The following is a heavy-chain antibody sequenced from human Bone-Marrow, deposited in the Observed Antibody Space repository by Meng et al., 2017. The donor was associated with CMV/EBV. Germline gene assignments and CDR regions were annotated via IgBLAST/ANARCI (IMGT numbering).Heavy chain of an antibody. D-gene: IGHD3-9*01. CDR2: IYYSGST. J-gene: IGHJ6*02. CDR1: GGSVSSGSYY. CDR3: ARQDKLRYFDWLPYYYYGMDV. Sequence: SETLSLTCTVSGGSVSSGSYYWSWIRQPPGKGLEWIGYIYYSGSTNYNPSLKSRVTISVDTSKNQFSLKLSSVTAADTAVYYCARQDKLRYFDWLPYYYYGMDVWGQGTTVTGSS. V-gene: IGHV4-61*01.